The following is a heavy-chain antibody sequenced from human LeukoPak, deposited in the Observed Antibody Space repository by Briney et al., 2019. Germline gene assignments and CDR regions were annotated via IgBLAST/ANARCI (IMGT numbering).Heavy chain of an antibody. V-gene: IGHV3-7*01. J-gene: IGHJ6*02. D-gene: IGHD3-10*01. CDR1: GFTFSSYW. CDR2: IKQDGSEK. CDR3: ATTITMVRGVRPYYYYYGMDV. Sequence: GGSLRLSCVASGFTFSSYWMSWVRQAPGKGLEWVANIKQDGSEKYYVDSVKGRFTISRDNAKNSLYLQMNSLRAEDTAVYYCATTITMVRGVRPYYYYYGMDVWGQGTTVTVSS.